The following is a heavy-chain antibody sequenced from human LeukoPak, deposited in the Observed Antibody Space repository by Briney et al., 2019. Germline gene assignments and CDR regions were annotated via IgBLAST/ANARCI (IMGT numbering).Heavy chain of an antibody. J-gene: IGHJ4*02. Sequence: GRSLRLSCAASGFDFSVYGMHWVRQAPGKGLEWVAVMWYDGSSEYYADSVKGRFTISRDNTKNTLYLQMNSLRAEDTAVYYCATNDFWSAWGQGTLVIVSS. V-gene: IGHV3-33*01. CDR2: MWYDGSSE. D-gene: IGHD3-3*01. CDR1: GFDFSVYG. CDR3: ATNDFWSA.